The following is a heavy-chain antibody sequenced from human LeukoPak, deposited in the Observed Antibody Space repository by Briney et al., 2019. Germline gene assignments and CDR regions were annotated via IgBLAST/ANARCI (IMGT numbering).Heavy chain of an antibody. V-gene: IGHV3-23*01. CDR2: ISVIVGST. D-gene: IGHD6-19*01. CDR3: SKDLIAVAGRDY. Sequence: QPGGSLRLSCAASGFTFSSYAMSSVRQPPGKGLEWHSAISVIVGSTYYADSVKGRFTIATATTKNTIYQQTDSLTAEDTAVYYYSKDLIAVAGRDYWGQGTLVTVSS. CDR1: GFTFSSYA. J-gene: IGHJ4*02.